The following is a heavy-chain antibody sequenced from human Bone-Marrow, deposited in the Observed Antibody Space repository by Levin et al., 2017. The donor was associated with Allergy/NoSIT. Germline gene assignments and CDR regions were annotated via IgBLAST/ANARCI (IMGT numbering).Heavy chain of an antibody. CDR3: VKGGDMDV. D-gene: IGHD2-21*01. Sequence: GGSLRLSCAASGFSFSKYGMYWVRQAPGKGLEWVALITSDGGHIYYADSVKGRFTISRDNSKNALYLQMSGLRTDDTARYHCVKGGDMDVWGQGTTVTVSS. V-gene: IGHV3-30*18. J-gene: IGHJ6*02. CDR2: ITSDGGHI. CDR1: GFSFSKYG.